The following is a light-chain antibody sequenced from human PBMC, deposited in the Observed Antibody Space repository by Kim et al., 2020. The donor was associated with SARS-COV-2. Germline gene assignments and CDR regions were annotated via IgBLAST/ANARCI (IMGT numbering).Light chain of an antibody. CDR2: AAS. Sequence: DIQMTQSPSSVYASVGDRVTITCRASQGIGTGLGWYQQAPGKAPKLLIYAASTLQTGVPSRFSGGGSGSDFTLTISSLQPEDFATYYCQQANIFPLTFGGGTKLEI. J-gene: IGKJ4*01. V-gene: IGKV1-12*01. CDR1: QGIGTG. CDR3: QQANIFPLT.